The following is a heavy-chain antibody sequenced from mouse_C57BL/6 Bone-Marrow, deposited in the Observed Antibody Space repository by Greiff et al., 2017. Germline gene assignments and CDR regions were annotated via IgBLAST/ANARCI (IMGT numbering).Heavy chain of an antibody. J-gene: IGHJ4*01. Sequence: VQLQQSGAELVRPGTSVQVSCKASGYAFTNYLIEWVKQRPGQGLEWIGVINPGSGGTNYNEKFKGKATLTADKSSSTAYMQLSSLTSEDSAVYFCARSGYGRSYGAMDYWGQGTSVTVSS. CDR3: ARSGYGRSYGAMDY. CDR2: INPGSGGT. CDR1: GYAFTNYL. V-gene: IGHV1-54*01. D-gene: IGHD1-1*01.